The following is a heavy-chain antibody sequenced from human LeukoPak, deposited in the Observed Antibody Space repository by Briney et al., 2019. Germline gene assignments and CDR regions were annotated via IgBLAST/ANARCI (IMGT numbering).Heavy chain of an antibody. CDR1: GFTFSSYA. J-gene: IGHJ4*02. CDR3: ARSMSGSREL. Sequence: GGSLRLSCAASGFTFSSYAMSWVRQAPGKGLEWVSAISGSGGSTYYADSVKGRFTISRDNSKNSLYLQVNSLRAEDTAMYYCARSMSGSRELWGQGTLVTVSP. CDR2: ISGSGGST. V-gene: IGHV3-23*01. D-gene: IGHD1-26*01.